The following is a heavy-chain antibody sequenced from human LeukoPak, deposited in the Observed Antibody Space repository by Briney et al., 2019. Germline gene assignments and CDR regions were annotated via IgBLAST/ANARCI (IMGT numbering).Heavy chain of an antibody. V-gene: IGHV1-8*03. D-gene: IGHD4-11*01. Sequence: GASVKVSCKASGYPFSNYDINWVRQATGQGLEWMGWMNPNSGNTDYAQKFQGRVTITRNTSISTAYMELSSLRSEDTAVYYCARGRATVTTHWVDPWGQGNLVTVSS. CDR1: GYPFSNYD. CDR3: ARGRATVTTHWVDP. J-gene: IGHJ5*02. CDR2: MNPNSGNT.